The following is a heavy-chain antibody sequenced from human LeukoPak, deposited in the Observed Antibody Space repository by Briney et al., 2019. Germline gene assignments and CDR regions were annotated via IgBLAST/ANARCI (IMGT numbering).Heavy chain of an antibody. J-gene: IGHJ6*02. Sequence: ASVKVSCKASGYTFTGYYIHWVRQAPGQGLEWMGWINPNNGATKYAQKLQGWATMTRDTSISTAYMELSRPTSDDTAVYYCARGGLYYYYYGMDVWGQGTTVTVSS. V-gene: IGHV1-2*04. CDR1: GYTFTGYY. CDR3: ARGGLYYYYYGMDV. D-gene: IGHD1-26*01. CDR2: INPNNGAT.